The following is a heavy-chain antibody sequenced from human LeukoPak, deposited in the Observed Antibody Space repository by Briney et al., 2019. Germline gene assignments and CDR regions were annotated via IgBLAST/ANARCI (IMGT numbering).Heavy chain of an antibody. V-gene: IGHV3-23*01. D-gene: IGHD1-26*01. CDR2: ISGSGGST. CDR1: GFTFSSYA. CDR3: AKDRFASGDFDY. Sequence: GGSLRLSCAASGFTFSSYAMSWVRQPPGKGLEWVSAISGSGGSTYYADPVKGRFTISRDNSKNTLYLQMNGLRAEDTAVYYCAKDRFASGDFDYWGQGTLVTVSS. J-gene: IGHJ4*02.